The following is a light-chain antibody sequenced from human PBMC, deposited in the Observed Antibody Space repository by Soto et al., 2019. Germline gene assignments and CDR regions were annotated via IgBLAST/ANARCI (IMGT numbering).Light chain of an antibody. CDR3: QQYNNWPIT. Sequence: EIVLTQSPGTLSLSPGERATLSCISSQSVSNNYLAWYQQKPGQAPRLLIYGASTRATGIPARFSGSGSGTEFTLTISSLQSEDFAVYYCQQYNNWPITFGQGTRLEIK. CDR1: QSVSNN. V-gene: IGKV3-15*01. CDR2: GAS. J-gene: IGKJ5*01.